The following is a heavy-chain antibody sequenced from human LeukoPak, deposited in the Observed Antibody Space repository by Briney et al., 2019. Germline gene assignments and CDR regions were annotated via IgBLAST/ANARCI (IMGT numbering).Heavy chain of an antibody. V-gene: IGHV3-9*01. D-gene: IGHD6-19*01. Sequence: GGSLRLSCAASGFTFDDYAMHWVRQAPGKGLEWVSGISWNSGSIGYADSVKGRFTISRDNTKNSLYLQMNSLRAEDTALYYCAKDLVAVAPGAFDIWGQGTMVTVSS. CDR1: GFTFDDYA. CDR2: ISWNSGSI. CDR3: AKDLVAVAPGAFDI. J-gene: IGHJ3*02.